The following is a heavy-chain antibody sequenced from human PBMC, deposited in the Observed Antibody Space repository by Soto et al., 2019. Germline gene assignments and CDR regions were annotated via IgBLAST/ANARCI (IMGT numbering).Heavy chain of an antibody. CDR3: ARLPLAAAYSDANT. CDR1: GYSFTSYW. Sequence: GESLKISCKGSGYSFTSYWISWVRQMPGKGLVWMGRIDPSDSYINYSPSFQGHVTISADKSIGTAYLQWSSLKASDTAMYYCARLPLAAAYSDANTWGQGTLVTVSS. V-gene: IGHV5-10-1*01. J-gene: IGHJ5*02. CDR2: IDPSDSYI. D-gene: IGHD6-13*01.